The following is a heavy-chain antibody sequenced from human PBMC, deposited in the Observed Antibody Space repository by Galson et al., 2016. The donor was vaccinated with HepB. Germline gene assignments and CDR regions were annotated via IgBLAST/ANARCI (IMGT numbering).Heavy chain of an antibody. D-gene: IGHD4-17*01. J-gene: IGHJ4*02. CDR2: IPGNDDR. Sequence: PALVKPTQTLTLTCTFSGFSLTAHGEGVGWIRQPPGKPLEWLALIPGNDDRSYSPSLRSRLTITKDTSENQVVLTVTNMAPVDTATYYCAHLSPYGPRDFDYWGQGTLVTVSS. CDR1: GFSLTAHGEG. V-gene: IGHV2-5*01. CDR3: AHLSPYGPRDFDY.